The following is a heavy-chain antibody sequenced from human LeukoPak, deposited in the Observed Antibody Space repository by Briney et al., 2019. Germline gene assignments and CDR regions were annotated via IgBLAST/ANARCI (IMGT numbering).Heavy chain of an antibody. Sequence: GGSLRLSCAASGFTFTIYAITWVRQAPGKGLEWVSGIYGSGQTTYYADSVKGRFTISRDNSKNTLYLQMSSLRLGDTAVYYCAKVSKQWPDGCLDFWGQGALVTVSS. D-gene: IGHD6-19*01. CDR2: IYGSGQTT. J-gene: IGHJ4*02. CDR1: GFTFTIYA. V-gene: IGHV3-23*01. CDR3: AKVSKQWPDGCLDF.